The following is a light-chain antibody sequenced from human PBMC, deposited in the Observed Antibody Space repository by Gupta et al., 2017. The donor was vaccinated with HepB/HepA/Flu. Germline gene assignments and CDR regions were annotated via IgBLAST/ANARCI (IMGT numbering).Light chain of an antibody. CDR2: NDS. J-gene: IGLJ2*01. V-gene: IGLV3-25*02. Sequence: YALPQPPSLPVSPRQTARITCSADPLPKQYAYWYQQKPGPAPVLVIYNDSERPSGIPERFSGSNSGTTATLTISGVQAEDEADYYCPSGDSSGTYVVFGGGTKLTVL. CDR1: PLPKQY. CDR3: PSGDSSGTYVV.